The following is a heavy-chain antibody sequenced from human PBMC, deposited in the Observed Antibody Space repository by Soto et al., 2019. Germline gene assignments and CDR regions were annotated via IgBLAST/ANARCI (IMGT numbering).Heavy chain of an antibody. Sequence: SVKVSCKASGGTFSSYTISWVRQAPGQGLEWMGRIIPILGIANYAQKFQGRVTITADKSTSTAYMELSSLRSEDTAVYYCARDLVGGVIVRPDNWFDPWGQGTLVTVSS. CDR2: IIPILGIA. CDR1: GGTFSSYT. V-gene: IGHV1-69*04. CDR3: ARDLVGGVIVRPDNWFDP. J-gene: IGHJ5*02. D-gene: IGHD3-16*02.